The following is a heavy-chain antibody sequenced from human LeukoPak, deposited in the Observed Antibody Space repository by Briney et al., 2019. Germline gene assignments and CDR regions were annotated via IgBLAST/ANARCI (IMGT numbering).Heavy chain of an antibody. CDR2: IWYDGSNK. J-gene: IGHJ4*02. D-gene: IGHD5-18*01. CDR1: GFTFSSYG. Sequence: GGSLRLSCAASGFTFSSYGMHWVRQAPGKGLEWVAVIWYDGSNKYYADSVKGRFPISRDNSKNTLYLQMNSPRAEDTAVYYCARDSRDTAMVGPDYWGQGTLVTVSS. CDR3: ARDSRDTAMVGPDY. V-gene: IGHV3-33*01.